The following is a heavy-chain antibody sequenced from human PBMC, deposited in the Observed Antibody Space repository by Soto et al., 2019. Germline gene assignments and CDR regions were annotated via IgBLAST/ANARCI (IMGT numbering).Heavy chain of an antibody. CDR3: AKEGYGVGSYNKGNYFDY. J-gene: IGHJ4*02. CDR2: INSGANT. Sequence: EVQVLESGGGLVQPRGSLRLSCAASGFTFSNYVMSWVRQAPGKGLEWVASINSGANTYYADSVKGRFTISGDNSKNTLYLQMNSLRAEDTAVYYCAKEGYGVGSYNKGNYFDYWGQGALVTVSS. V-gene: IGHV3-23*01. D-gene: IGHD3-10*01. CDR1: GFTFSNYV.